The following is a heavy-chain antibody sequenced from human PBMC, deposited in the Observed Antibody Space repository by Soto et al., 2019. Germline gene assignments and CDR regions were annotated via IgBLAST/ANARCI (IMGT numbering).Heavy chain of an antibody. Sequence: SLTFAVYGGSFSDYYWNWIRQPPGKGLEWIGEINHSGSTNYNPSLKSRVTISVDTSKNQFSLKLSSVTAADTAGYYCAGYSSDWYGGYYFDYWGHGTLVTVSS. CDR2: INHSGST. CDR3: AGYSSDWYGGYYFDY. D-gene: IGHD6-19*01. CDR1: GGSFSDYY. V-gene: IGHV4-34*01. J-gene: IGHJ4*01.